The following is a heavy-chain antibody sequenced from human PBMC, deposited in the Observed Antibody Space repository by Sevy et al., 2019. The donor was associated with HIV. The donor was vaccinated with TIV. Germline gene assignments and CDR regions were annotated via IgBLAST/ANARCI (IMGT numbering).Heavy chain of an antibody. V-gene: IGHV3-23*01. CDR3: AKRRVQSGLSGGGTNYGMDV. J-gene: IGHJ6*02. D-gene: IGHD2-8*02. CDR2: LIGGGSRT. CDR1: GFPFSNFA. Sequence: GGSLRLSCAASGFPFSNFAMSWVRQAPGKGLEWVSTLIGGGSRTYYADSVTGRFIISRDNSRNTLYLQMNSLRTEDTAIYYCAKRRVQSGLSGGGTNYGMDVCGRGTTVTVSS.